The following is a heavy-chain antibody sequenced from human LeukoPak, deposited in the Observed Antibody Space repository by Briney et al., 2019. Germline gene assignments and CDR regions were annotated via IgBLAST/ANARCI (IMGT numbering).Heavy chain of an antibody. CDR2: ISAYNGST. CDR3: ARGDYDFWSGYTAGYYYYMDV. Sequence: ASVKVSCKASGYTFTSYAMNWVRQAPGQGLEWVGWISAYNGSTNYAQKLQGRVTMTTDTSTSTAYMELRSLRSDDTAVYYCARGDYDFWSGYTAGYYYYMDVWGKGTTVTVSS. J-gene: IGHJ6*03. CDR1: GYTFTSYA. D-gene: IGHD3-3*01. V-gene: IGHV1-18*01.